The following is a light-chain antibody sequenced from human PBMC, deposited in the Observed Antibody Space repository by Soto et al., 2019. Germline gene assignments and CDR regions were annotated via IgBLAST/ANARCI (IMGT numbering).Light chain of an antibody. V-gene: IGKV1-9*01. CDR1: KGISRY. J-gene: IGKJ5*01. Sequence: GDRVTITCRASKGISRYLAGSQQKPETAPKLLIYAASTLQSGVPSRFSGSGSGTDFTLTISSLQPEDFAPYYCLQLNSYPIPFGQRTRLE. CDR2: AAS. CDR3: LQLNSYPIP.